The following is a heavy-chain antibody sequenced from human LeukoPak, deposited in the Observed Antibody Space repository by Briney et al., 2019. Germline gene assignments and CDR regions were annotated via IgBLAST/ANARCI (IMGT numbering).Heavy chain of an antibody. CDR1: GFTFSSYA. Sequence: GGSLRLSCAASGFTFSSYAMSWVRQAPGKGLEWVSAISGSGGSTYYADSVKGRFTICRDNSKNTLYLQMNSLRAEDTAVYYCALGGDYLFVEYWGQGTLVTVSS. CDR2: ISGSGGST. J-gene: IGHJ4*02. D-gene: IGHD4-17*01. CDR3: ALGGDYLFVEY. V-gene: IGHV3-23*01.